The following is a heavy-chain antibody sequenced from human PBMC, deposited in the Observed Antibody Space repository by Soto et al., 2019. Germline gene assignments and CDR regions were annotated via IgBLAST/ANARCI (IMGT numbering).Heavy chain of an antibody. CDR3: AKANTIFGVVIEDYSYYYGMDV. CDR2: IYSGGST. J-gene: IGHJ6*02. Sequence: EVQLVETGGGLIQPGGSLRLSCAASGFTVSSNYMSWVRQAPGKGLEWVSVIYSGGSTYYADSVKGRFTISRDNSKNTLYLQMNSLRAEDTAVYYCAKANTIFGVVIEDYSYYYGMDVWGQGTTVTVSS. D-gene: IGHD3-3*01. V-gene: IGHV3-53*02. CDR1: GFTVSSNY.